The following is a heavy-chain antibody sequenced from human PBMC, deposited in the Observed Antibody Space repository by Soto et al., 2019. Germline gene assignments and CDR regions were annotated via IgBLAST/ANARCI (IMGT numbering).Heavy chain of an antibody. CDR2: INVYNGNT. D-gene: IGHD6-19*01. CDR1: GYMFSNYA. J-gene: IGHJ4*02. CDR3: ARDLSSGWFDY. Sequence: QVQLVQSGGEGKRPGASVKVSCKASGYMFSNYAISWVRQTPGQGLEWMGWINVYNGNTNYAQKFQGRVTMATDTSTNTAYLDLRSLRSDETAVYFCARDLSSGWFDYWGQGTLVIVSS. V-gene: IGHV1-18*01.